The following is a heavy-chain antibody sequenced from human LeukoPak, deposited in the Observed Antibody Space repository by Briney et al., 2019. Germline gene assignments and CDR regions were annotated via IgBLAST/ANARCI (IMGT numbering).Heavy chain of an antibody. CDR1: GGSISSSSYY. V-gene: IGHV4-39*01. D-gene: IGHD5-24*01. J-gene: IGHJ4*02. Sequence: SETLSLTCTVSGGSISSSSYYWGWIRQPPGKGLEWIGSIYYSGSTYYNPSLKSRVTISVDTSKNQFSLKLSSVTAADTAVYYCARGRGSYRGGYNIRAPVFGYWGQGTLVTVSS. CDR3: ARGRGSYRGGYNIRAPVFGY. CDR2: IYYSGST.